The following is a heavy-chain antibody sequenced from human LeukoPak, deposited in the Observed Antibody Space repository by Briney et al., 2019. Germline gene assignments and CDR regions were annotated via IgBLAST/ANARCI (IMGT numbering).Heavy chain of an antibody. CDR1: GYRFTSYW. J-gene: IGHJ4*02. V-gene: IGHV5-51*01. CDR2: IYPGDSDT. CDR3: TSHLRSGYYGALGY. D-gene: IGHD3-16*01. Sequence: GESLKISCKGSGYRFTSYWIGWVRQMPGKGLEWMGIIYPGDSDTTYSPSFQGQVTISADKSINTAYLQWSSLKASDTAMYYCTSHLRSGYYGALGYWGQETLVTVSS.